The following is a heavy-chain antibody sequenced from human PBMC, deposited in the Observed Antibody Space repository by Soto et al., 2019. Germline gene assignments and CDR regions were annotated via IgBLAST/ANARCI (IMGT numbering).Heavy chain of an antibody. CDR2: ISTSSSTI. Sequence: GWSLRLSCAASVFTFSSYSMNWVRQAPGKGLEWVSYISTSSSTIYYADSVKGRFTISRDNAKTSLYLQLNSLRDEDTALYYCARDSGNYWELDYWGQGTLVTVSS. D-gene: IGHD1-26*01. CDR3: ARDSGNYWELDY. J-gene: IGHJ4*02. CDR1: VFTFSSYS. V-gene: IGHV3-48*02.